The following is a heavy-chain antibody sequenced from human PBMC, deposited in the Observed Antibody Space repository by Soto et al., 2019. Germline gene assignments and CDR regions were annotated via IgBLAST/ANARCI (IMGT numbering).Heavy chain of an antibody. Sequence: GGSLRLSCAASGFTVSSNYMSWVRQAPGKGLEWVSVIYSGGSTYYADSVKGRFTISRDNSKNTLYLQMNSLRAEDTAVYYCARGDGYDAFDIWGQGTMFTVSS. J-gene: IGHJ3*02. V-gene: IGHV3-53*01. CDR1: GFTVSSNY. CDR2: IYSGGST. CDR3: ARGDGYDAFDI. D-gene: IGHD2-21*01.